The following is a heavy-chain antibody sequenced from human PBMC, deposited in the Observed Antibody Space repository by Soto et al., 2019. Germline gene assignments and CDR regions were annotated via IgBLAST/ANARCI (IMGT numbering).Heavy chain of an antibody. D-gene: IGHD6-13*01. Sequence: SETLSLTCAVYGGSFSGYYWSWIRQPPGKGLEWIGEINHSGSTNYNPSLKSRVTISVDTSKNQFSLKLSSVTAADTAVYYCARGDSSSRAYYYYYYMDVWGKGTTVTVSS. CDR3: ARGDSSSRAYYYYYYMDV. CDR1: GGSFSGYY. V-gene: IGHV4-34*01. CDR2: INHSGST. J-gene: IGHJ6*03.